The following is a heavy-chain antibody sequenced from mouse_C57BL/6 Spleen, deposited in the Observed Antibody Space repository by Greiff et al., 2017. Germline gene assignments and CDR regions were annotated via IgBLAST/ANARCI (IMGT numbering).Heavy chain of an antibody. J-gene: IGHJ2*01. CDR3: ARREDDGYRSFFDY. CDR1: GYTFTSYW. D-gene: IGHD2-3*01. V-gene: IGHV1-55*01. Sequence: QVQLQQPGAELVKPGASVKMSCKASGYTFTSYWITWVKQRPGQGLEWIGDIYPGSGSTNYNEKFKSKATRTVDTSSSTAYMQLSSLTSEDSAVYYGARREDDGYRSFFDYWGQGTTLTVSS. CDR2: IYPGSGST.